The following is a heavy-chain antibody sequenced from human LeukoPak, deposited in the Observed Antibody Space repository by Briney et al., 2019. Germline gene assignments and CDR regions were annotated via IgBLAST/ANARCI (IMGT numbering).Heavy chain of an antibody. D-gene: IGHD3-22*01. CDR1: GFTFSSYG. CDR3: ARTPINYYDSSGYTKREKKNYYYYMDV. V-gene: IGHV3-21*01. Sequence: PGGSLRLSCAASGFTFSSYGMNWVRQAPGKGLEWVSSISSSSSYIYYADSVKGRFTISRDNAKNSLYLQMNSLRAEDTAVYYCARTPINYYDSSGYTKREKKNYYYYMDVWGKGTTVIVSS. CDR2: ISSSSSYI. J-gene: IGHJ6*03.